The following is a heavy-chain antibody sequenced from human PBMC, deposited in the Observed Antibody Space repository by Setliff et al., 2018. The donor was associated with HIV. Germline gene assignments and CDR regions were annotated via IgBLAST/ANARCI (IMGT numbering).Heavy chain of an antibody. J-gene: IGHJ5*02. CDR3: ASQDIVVVPAAPGYNWFDP. CDR2: IYHSGTT. V-gene: IGHV4-38-2*01. D-gene: IGHD2-2*01. CDR1: GYSISSGYY. Sequence: KASETLSLTCAVSGYSISSGYYWGWIRQPPGKGLEWVGSIYHSGTTYYNPSLKSRVTISVDTSKNQFSLKLSSVTAADTAVYFCASQDIVVVPAAPGYNWFDPWGQGALVTVSS.